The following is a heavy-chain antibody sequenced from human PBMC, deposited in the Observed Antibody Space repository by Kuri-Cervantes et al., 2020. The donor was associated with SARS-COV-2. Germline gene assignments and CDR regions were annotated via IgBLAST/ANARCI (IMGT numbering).Heavy chain of an antibody. V-gene: IGHV3-21*01. Sequence: LSLTCAASGFTFSSYAMSWVRQAPGKGLEWVSSISSSSSYIYYADSVKGRFTISRDNAKNSLYLQMNSLRAEDTAVYYCARGGNWAPLDYWGQGTLVTVSS. CDR2: ISSSSSYI. J-gene: IGHJ4*02. CDR1: GFTFSSYA. CDR3: ARGGNWAPLDY. D-gene: IGHD7-27*01.